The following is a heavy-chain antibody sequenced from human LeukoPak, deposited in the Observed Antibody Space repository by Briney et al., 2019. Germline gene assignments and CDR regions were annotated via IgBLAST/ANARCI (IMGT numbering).Heavy chain of an antibody. CDR1: GGSFSGYY. J-gene: IGHJ6*02. CDR3: ASLCSSGWYRYYYYYYGTDV. CDR2: INHSGST. Sequence: PSETLSLTCAVYGGSFSGYYWSWIRQPPGKGLEWIGEINHSGSTNYNPSLKSRVTISVDTSKNQFSLKLSSVTAADTAVYYCASLCSSGWYRYYYYYYGTDVWGQGTTVTVSS. D-gene: IGHD6-19*01. V-gene: IGHV4-34*01.